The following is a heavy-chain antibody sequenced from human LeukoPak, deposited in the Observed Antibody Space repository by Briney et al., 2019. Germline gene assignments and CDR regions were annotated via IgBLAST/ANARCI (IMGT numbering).Heavy chain of an antibody. CDR3: TTDVPTYGPNFDY. D-gene: IGHD4-17*01. V-gene: IGHV3-15*01. CDR1: GFTFSRYG. Sequence: GGSLRLSCAASGFTFSRYGMHWVRQAPGKGLEWVGRIKSKTDGGTTDYAAPVKGRFTISRDDSKNTLYLQMNSLKTEDTAVYYCTTDVPTYGPNFDYWGQGTLVTVSS. J-gene: IGHJ4*02. CDR2: IKSKTDGGTT.